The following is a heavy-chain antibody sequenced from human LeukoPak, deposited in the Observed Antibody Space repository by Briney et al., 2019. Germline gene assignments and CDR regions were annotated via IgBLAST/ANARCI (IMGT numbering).Heavy chain of an antibody. CDR1: GFTFSGYA. Sequence: GGSLRLSCAASGFTFSGYAMTWVRQAPGKGLEWVSAISGSGGSTYYADSVKGRFTISRDNAKNSLYLQMNSLRAEDTAVYYCAGVLAAAGRGNWFDPWGQGTLVTVSS. D-gene: IGHD6-13*01. V-gene: IGHV3-23*01. CDR2: ISGSGGST. CDR3: AGVLAAAGRGNWFDP. J-gene: IGHJ5*02.